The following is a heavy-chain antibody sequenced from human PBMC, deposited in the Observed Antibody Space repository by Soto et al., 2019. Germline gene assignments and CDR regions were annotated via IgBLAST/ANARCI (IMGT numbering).Heavy chain of an antibody. V-gene: IGHV3-30*03. Sequence: QVQLVESGGGVVQPGRSLRLSCAASGFTFSNYGMHWVRQAPGKGLELVALISSDGSNNYYPDSVKGRFTFSQDNSKNTLYLEVNSLSPEDTGVSYCARDRGWNGDYWGQATLVT. CDR2: ISSDGSNN. CDR1: GFTFSNYG. D-gene: IGHD1-1*01. CDR3: ARDRGWNGDY. J-gene: IGHJ4*02.